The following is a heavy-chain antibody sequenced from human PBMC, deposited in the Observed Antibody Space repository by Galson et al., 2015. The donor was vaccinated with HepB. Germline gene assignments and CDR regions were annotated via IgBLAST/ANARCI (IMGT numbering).Heavy chain of an antibody. CDR2: IIPIFGTA. CDR1: GGTFSSYA. J-gene: IGHJ4*02. CDR3: ARDPPNCTNGVCCPRGGYFDY. V-gene: IGHV1-69*05. Sequence: SVKVSCKASGGTFSSYAISWVRQAPGQGLEWMGGIIPIFGTANYAQKFQGRVTITTDTSTSTAYMELRSLRPDDTAVYYCARDPPNCTNGVCCPRGGYFDYWGQGTLVTVSS. D-gene: IGHD2-8*01.